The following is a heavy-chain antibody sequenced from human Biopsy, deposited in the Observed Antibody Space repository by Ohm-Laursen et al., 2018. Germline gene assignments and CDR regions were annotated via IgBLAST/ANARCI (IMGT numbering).Heavy chain of an antibody. D-gene: IGHD3-22*01. CDR3: ARDFNYDGGGSFNFDY. Sequence: ASVKISCNASGYTFTNYNVNWVRQATGQGLEWMGWMNPNSGNTGYAQKFQGRVTMTRNTSISTAYMELSSLTSVDTAVYYCARDFNYDGGGSFNFDYWGQGTLVTVSS. CDR1: GYTFTNYN. V-gene: IGHV1-8*01. CDR2: MNPNSGNT. J-gene: IGHJ4*02.